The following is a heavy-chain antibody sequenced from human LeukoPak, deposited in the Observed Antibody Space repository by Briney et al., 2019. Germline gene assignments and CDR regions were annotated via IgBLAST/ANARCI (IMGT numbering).Heavy chain of an antibody. V-gene: IGHV3-23*01. Sequence: GGSLRLSCAASGFTFGDYYMSWIRQAPGKGLEWVSGIFGSGGSTHYADSVKGRFTISRDNSKNTVYLQMNSLRAEDTAVYYCAKTTTGYSSGRFPGWPVDYWGQGTLVTVSS. D-gene: IGHD6-19*01. CDR3: AKTTTGYSSGRFPGWPVDY. J-gene: IGHJ4*02. CDR1: GFTFGDYY. CDR2: IFGSGGST.